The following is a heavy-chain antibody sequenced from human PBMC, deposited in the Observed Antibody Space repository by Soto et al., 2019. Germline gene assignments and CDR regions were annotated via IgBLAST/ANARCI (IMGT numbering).Heavy chain of an antibody. CDR2: IIPIFGTA. CDR1: GGTFSSYA. Sequence: QVQLVQSGAEVKKPGSSVKVSCKASGGTFSSYAISWVRQAPGQGLEWMGGIIPIFGTANYAQKFQGRVTITADESTSTAYMELSSLRSEDTAVYYCATSLPRWYTRYYYYGMDVWGQGTTVTVSS. D-gene: IGHD6-13*01. V-gene: IGHV1-69*01. CDR3: ATSLPRWYTRYYYYGMDV. J-gene: IGHJ6*02.